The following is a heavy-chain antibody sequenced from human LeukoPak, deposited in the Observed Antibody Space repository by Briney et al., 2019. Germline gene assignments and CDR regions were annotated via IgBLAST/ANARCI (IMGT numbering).Heavy chain of an antibody. CDR3: ARVGPWVNPDYYYYYMDV. Sequence: GGSLRLSCAASGLRFSDYYVSWIRQAPGKGLQWVSYISSGGDIMHYADSVKGRFTSSRDNAKNSGYLEMNSLGAEDTAVYYCARVGPWVNPDYYYYYMDVWGKGTTVTVSS. CDR1: GLRFSDYY. V-gene: IGHV3-11*04. D-gene: IGHD1-14*01. CDR2: ISSGGDIM. J-gene: IGHJ6*03.